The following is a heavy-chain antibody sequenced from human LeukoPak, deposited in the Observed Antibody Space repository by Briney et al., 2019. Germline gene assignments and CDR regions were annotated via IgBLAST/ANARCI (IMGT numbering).Heavy chain of an antibody. CDR3: ARRSHLYYDSRVDY. Sequence: PSETLSLTCTVSGGSISSSSYYWGWIRQPPGKGLEWIGSIYYSGSTYYNPSLKSRVTISVDTSKNQFSLKLSSVTAADTAVYYCARRSHLYYDSRVDYGGQGTLVTVSS. V-gene: IGHV4-39*01. CDR1: GGSISSSSYY. J-gene: IGHJ4*02. D-gene: IGHD3-22*01. CDR2: IYYSGST.